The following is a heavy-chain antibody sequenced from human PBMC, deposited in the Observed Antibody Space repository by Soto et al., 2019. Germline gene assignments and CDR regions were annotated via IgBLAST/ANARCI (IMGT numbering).Heavy chain of an antibody. Sequence: SETLSLTCTVSGGSISSSSYYWGWIRQPPGKGLEWIGSIYYTGSTYYNPSLKSRATISVDTSKNQFSLKLSSVTAADTAVYFCAREGGESSDGLYYFDSWGQGSLVTVSS. CDR2: IYYTGST. V-gene: IGHV4-39*07. CDR1: GGSISSSSYY. CDR3: AREGGESSDGLYYFDS. J-gene: IGHJ4*02. D-gene: IGHD3-16*01.